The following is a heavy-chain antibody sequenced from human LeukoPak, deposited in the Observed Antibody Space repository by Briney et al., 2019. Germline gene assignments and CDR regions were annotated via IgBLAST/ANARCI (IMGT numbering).Heavy chain of an antibody. J-gene: IGHJ4*02. CDR3: CYDSSGYYLN. V-gene: IGHV4-34*03. CDR1: GGSFSGYY. Sequence: SETLSLTCAVYGGSFSGYYWSWIRQPPGKGLEWIGSIYYSGSTYYNPSLKSRVTISVDTSKNQFSLKLSSVTAADTAVYYCCYDSSGYYLNWGQGTLVTVSS. CDR2: IYYSGST. D-gene: IGHD3-22*01.